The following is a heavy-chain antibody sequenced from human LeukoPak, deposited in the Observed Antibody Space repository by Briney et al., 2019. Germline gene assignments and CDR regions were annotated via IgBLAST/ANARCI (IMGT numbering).Heavy chain of an antibody. Sequence: ASVKVSCKASGYTFTGYYMHCVRQAPGQGLEWMGWINPNSGGTNYAQKFQGRVTMTRDTSISTVYMELNRLRFDDTAVYYCARERSGRGSGSYYSSYDYWGQGTLVTVSS. CDR3: ARERSGRGSGSYYSSYDY. D-gene: IGHD3-10*01. V-gene: IGHV1-2*02. CDR1: GYTFTGYY. J-gene: IGHJ4*02. CDR2: INPNSGGT.